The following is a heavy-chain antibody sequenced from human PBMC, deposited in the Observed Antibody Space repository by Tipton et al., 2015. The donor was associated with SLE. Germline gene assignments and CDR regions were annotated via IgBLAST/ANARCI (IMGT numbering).Heavy chain of an antibody. Sequence: TLSLTCTVSGDSITRSDCYWGWIRQPPGKGLEWIGNVYYSGRTYYNPSLKSRVTISLDTSKSQFSLELSSVTAADTAVYYCVRLLYNFEANYYYGMDVWGQGTPVTVSS. J-gene: IGHJ6*02. CDR2: VYYSGRT. D-gene: IGHD1-1*01. CDR3: VRLLYNFEANYYYGMDV. V-gene: IGHV4-39*07. CDR1: GDSITRSDCY.